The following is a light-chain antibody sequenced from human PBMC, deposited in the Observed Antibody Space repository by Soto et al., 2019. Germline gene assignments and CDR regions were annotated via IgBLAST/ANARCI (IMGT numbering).Light chain of an antibody. CDR1: HRINNY. CDR3: QQRSDWPPIT. Sequence: EIVLTQSPDTLSFSPGDRATLSCMSIHRINNYLACYQQKPGQAPRLLIYDGSNRATGIPARFSGSGSGTDFTLTISSLEPEDFAVYYCQQRSDWPPITFGQGTRLEIK. CDR2: DGS. J-gene: IGKJ5*01. V-gene: IGKV3-11*01.